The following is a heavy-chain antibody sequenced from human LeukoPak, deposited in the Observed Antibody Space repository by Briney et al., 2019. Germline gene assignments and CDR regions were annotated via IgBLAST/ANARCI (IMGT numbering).Heavy chain of an antibody. V-gene: IGHV1-2*06. D-gene: IGHD3-3*01. Sequence: ASVKVSCKASGYTFTGYYMHWVRQAPGQGLEWMRRINPNSGGTNYAQKFQGRVTMTRDTSISTAYMELSRLRSDDTAVYYCARVQLRFLEWLLYPWGQGTLVTVSS. CDR1: GYTFTGYY. J-gene: IGHJ5*02. CDR2: INPNSGGT. CDR3: ARVQLRFLEWLLYP.